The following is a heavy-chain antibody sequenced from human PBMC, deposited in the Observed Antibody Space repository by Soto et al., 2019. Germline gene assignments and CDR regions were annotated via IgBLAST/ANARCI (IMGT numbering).Heavy chain of an antibody. Sequence: QVQLQQWGAGLLKPSETLSLTCAVYGGSFSGYYWSWIRQPPGKGLEWIGEINHSGSTNYNPSLKSRVTISVDTSKNQFSLKLSSVTAADTAVYYCAVQGIAAAEGIFDYWGQGTLVTVSS. J-gene: IGHJ4*02. D-gene: IGHD6-13*01. V-gene: IGHV4-34*01. CDR2: INHSGST. CDR3: AVQGIAAAEGIFDY. CDR1: GGSFSGYY.